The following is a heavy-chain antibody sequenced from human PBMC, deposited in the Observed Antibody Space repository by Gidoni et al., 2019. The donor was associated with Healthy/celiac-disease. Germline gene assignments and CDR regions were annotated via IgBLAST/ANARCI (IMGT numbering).Heavy chain of an antibody. J-gene: IGHJ4*02. D-gene: IGHD2-2*02. V-gene: IGHV3-48*03. Sequence: EVQLVESGGGLVQPGGSVRLSWAASGFTFSSYEMNWVRQAPGKGLEWVSYISSSGSTIYYADSVKGRFTISRDNAKNSLYLQMNSLRAEDTAVYYCARESIVVVPAAIGRDLDYWGQGTLVTVSS. CDR3: ARESIVVVPAAIGRDLDY. CDR1: GFTFSSYE. CDR2: ISSSGSTI.